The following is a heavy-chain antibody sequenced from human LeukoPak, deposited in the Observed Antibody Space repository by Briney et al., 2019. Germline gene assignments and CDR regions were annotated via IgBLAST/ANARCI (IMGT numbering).Heavy chain of an antibody. D-gene: IGHD6-13*01. CDR1: GFTFSSYW. CDR2: IKQDGSEK. CDR3: ARKGDSWYSYFDY. Sequence: PGGSLRLSCAASGFTFSSYWMSSVRQAPGKGLEWVANIKQDGSEKYYVDSVKGRFTISRDNAKNSLYLQMNSLRAEDTAVYYCARKGDSWYSYFDYWGQGTLVTVSS. V-gene: IGHV3-7*01. J-gene: IGHJ4*02.